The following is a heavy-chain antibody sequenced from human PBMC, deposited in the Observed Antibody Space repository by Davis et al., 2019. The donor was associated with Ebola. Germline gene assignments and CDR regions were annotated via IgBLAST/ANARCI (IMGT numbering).Heavy chain of an antibody. V-gene: IGHV3-33*05. CDR1: GFTFSSYG. CDR3: ARDREAVAAPYYFDY. J-gene: IGHJ4*02. Sequence: GESLKISCAASGFTFSSYGMHWVRQAPGKGLEWVAVISYDGSNKYYADSVKGRFTISRDNSKNSLYLQMNSLRADDTAVYYCARDREAVAAPYYFDYWGQGTLVTVSS. CDR2: ISYDGSNK. D-gene: IGHD6-19*01.